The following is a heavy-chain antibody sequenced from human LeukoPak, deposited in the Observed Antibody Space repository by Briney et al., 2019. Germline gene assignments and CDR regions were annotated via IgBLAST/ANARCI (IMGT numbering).Heavy chain of an antibody. CDR3: ASPYYYDSSGYYYGPVIGAFDI. Sequence: SETLSLTCTVSGGSISSSSYYWGWIRQPPGKGLEWIGSIYYSGSTYYNPSLKSRVTISVDTSKNQFSLKLSSVTAADTAVYYCASPYYYDSSGYYYGPVIGAFDIWGQGTMVTVSS. V-gene: IGHV4-39*01. J-gene: IGHJ3*02. CDR1: GGSISSSSYY. D-gene: IGHD3-22*01. CDR2: IYYSGST.